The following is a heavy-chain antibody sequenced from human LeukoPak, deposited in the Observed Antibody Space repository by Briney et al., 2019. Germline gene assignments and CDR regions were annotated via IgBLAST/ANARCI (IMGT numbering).Heavy chain of an antibody. V-gene: IGHV4-59*08. Sequence: PETPSLTCTVSGGSISGYYWSWIWQPPGKGLEWIGYIYSSGSTNYNPPLKSRLTISIDTSENQFSLKLSSVTAADTAVYYCAREYSSSSGRRAFDIWGQGPMLPVSS. D-gene: IGHD6-6*01. CDR3: AREYSSSSGRRAFDI. CDR2: IYSSGST. CDR1: GGSISGYY. J-gene: IGHJ3*02.